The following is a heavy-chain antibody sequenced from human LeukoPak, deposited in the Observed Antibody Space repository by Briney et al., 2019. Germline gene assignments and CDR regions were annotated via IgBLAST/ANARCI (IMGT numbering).Heavy chain of an antibody. D-gene: IGHD2-15*01. CDR1: GFTISRYT. Sequence: GGSLRLSCAASGFTISRYTLHWVRQAPGKGLEWVAVISYDGSNEYYADSVKGRFTISRDNSKDTLDLQMNSLRTEDTAVYYCARGGYCSGGRCYSDDDYYGMDVWGQGTTVTVSS. CDR3: ARGGYCSGGRCYSDDDYYGMDV. V-gene: IGHV3-30*04. J-gene: IGHJ6*02. CDR2: ISYDGSNE.